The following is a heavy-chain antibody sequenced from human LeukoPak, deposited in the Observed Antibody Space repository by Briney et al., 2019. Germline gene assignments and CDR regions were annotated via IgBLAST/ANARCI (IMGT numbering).Heavy chain of an antibody. Sequence: GASVKVSCKASGYTFTSYGISWVRQAPGQGLEWMGWISAYNGNTNYAQKLQGRVTITTDTSTSTAYMELRSLRSDDTAVYYCARDNPILYSSGWYSDYWGQGTLVTVSS. CDR3: ARDNPILYSSGWYSDY. CDR2: ISAYNGNT. J-gene: IGHJ4*02. CDR1: GYTFTSYG. V-gene: IGHV1-18*01. D-gene: IGHD6-19*01.